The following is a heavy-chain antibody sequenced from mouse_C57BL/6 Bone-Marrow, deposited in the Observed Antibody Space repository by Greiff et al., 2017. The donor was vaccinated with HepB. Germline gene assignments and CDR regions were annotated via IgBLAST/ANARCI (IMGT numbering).Heavy chain of an antibody. CDR1: GFTFSDYG. Sequence: EVKLVESGGGLVKPGGSLKLSCAASGFTFSDYGMHWVRQAPEKGLEWVAYISSGSSTIYYADTVKGRFTISRDNAKNTLFLQMTSLRSEDTAMYYCASPYYYGSSYPSWFAYWGQGTLVTVSA. CDR2: ISSGSSTI. CDR3: ASPYYYGSSYPSWFAY. V-gene: IGHV5-17*01. J-gene: IGHJ3*01. D-gene: IGHD1-1*01.